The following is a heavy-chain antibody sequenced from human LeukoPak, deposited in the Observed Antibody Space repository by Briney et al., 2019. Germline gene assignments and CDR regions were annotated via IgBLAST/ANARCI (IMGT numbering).Heavy chain of an antibody. Sequence: GASVKVSCKASGYSFTSYGIIWVRQAPGQGLEWMGWISAYNGNTNYAQKLQGRVTMTSDTSTSTAYMELRSLRFDDTAVYYCARDLGSWYRDFDYWGQGTLVTVSS. CDR1: GYSFTSYG. CDR2: ISAYNGNT. CDR3: ARDLGSWYRDFDY. J-gene: IGHJ4*02. V-gene: IGHV1-18*01. D-gene: IGHD6-13*01.